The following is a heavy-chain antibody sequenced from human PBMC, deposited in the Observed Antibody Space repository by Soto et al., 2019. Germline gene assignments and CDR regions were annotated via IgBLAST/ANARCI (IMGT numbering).Heavy chain of an antibody. V-gene: IGHV3-43D*04. CDR1: GFPLDDYA. D-gene: IGHD5-12*01. Sequence: GGSLRLSCAASGFPLDDYAMHWLRQAPGKGLEWVSLIIWDGGATDYADSVKGRFTISRDNSKKSLYLQMNSLRAEDTALYYCAKARRAGYNYYFDSWGQGTLVTVSS. J-gene: IGHJ4*02. CDR2: IIWDGGAT. CDR3: AKARRAGYNYYFDS.